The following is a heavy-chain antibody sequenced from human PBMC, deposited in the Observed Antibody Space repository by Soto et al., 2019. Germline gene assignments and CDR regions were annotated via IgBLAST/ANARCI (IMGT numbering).Heavy chain of an antibody. Sequence: PSETLSLTCTVSGVSISTYHWSWIRQPPGKGLEWIGYIYYSGSTNYNPSLKSRVTISVDTSKNQLSLKLNSVTAADTAVYYCALSSGWYQHYYYGMDVWGQGTTVTVSS. CDR3: ALSSGWYQHYYYGMDV. CDR2: IYYSGST. CDR1: GVSISTYH. D-gene: IGHD6-19*01. V-gene: IGHV4-59*01. J-gene: IGHJ6*02.